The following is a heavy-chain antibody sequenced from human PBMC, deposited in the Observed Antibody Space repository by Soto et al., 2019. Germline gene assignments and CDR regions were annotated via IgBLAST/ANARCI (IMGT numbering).Heavy chain of an antibody. CDR3: ARPKLPAHLGCSSLPFDY. D-gene: IGHD6-13*01. Sequence: ASVKVSCKASRYTFTSYAMHWVRQAPGQRLEWMGWINAGNGNTKYSQKFQGRVTITRDTSASTAYMELSSLRSEDTAVYYCARPKLPAHLGCSSLPFDYWGQGTLVTVSS. CDR2: INAGNGNT. CDR1: RYTFTSYA. J-gene: IGHJ4*02. V-gene: IGHV1-3*01.